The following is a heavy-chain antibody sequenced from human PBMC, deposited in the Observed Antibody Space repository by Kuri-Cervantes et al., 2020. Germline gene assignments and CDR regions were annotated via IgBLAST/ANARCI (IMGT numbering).Heavy chain of an antibody. D-gene: IGHD4-17*01. CDR2: IYYSGST. V-gene: IGHV4-59*01. J-gene: IGHJ5*01. Sequence: ESLKISCTVSGGSISSYYWSWIRQHPGKGLEWIGYIYYSGSTYYNPSLKSRVTISVDTSKNQFSLKLSSVTAADTAVYYCAREIDYGDYGWFDSWGQGTLVTVSS. CDR1: GGSISSYY. CDR3: AREIDYGDYGWFDS.